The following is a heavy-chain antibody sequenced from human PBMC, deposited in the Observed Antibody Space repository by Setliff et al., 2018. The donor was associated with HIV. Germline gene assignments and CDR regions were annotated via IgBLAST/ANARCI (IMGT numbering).Heavy chain of an antibody. CDR3: ARISWLGESTPDY. CDR1: GGSINNHY. CDR2: IHYSGST. V-gene: IGHV4-59*08. Sequence: SETLSLTCTVSGGSINNHYWSWIRQPPGKGLEWIGNIHYSGSTNYNPSLKSRVTISVDRSKNQFSLKLISVAAADTAVYYCARISWLGESTPDYWGQGTLVTVSS. D-gene: IGHD3-10*01. J-gene: IGHJ4*02.